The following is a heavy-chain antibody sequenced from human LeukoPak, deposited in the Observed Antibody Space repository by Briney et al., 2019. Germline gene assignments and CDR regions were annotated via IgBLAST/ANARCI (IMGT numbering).Heavy chain of an antibody. CDR1: GGSISSYY. D-gene: IGHD2-15*01. V-gene: IGHV4-59*01. CDR3: ARGYCSGSSCHSGRYYFDF. Sequence: PSETLSLTCTVSGGSISSYYWTWIRQPPGKGLEWIGYIFYSGSTNYSPSLKSRVAISVETSKNQFSLNLNSVTTADTAVYYCARGYCSGSSCHSGRYYFDFWGRGTLVTVSS. CDR2: IFYSGST. J-gene: IGHJ2*01.